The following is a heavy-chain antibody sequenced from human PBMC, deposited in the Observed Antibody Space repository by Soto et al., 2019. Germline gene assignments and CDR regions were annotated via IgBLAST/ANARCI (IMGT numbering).Heavy chain of an antibody. Sequence: GGSLRLSCTASGFTFNTHWMHWVRQAPGKGLVWVSLITDNGGSTYYADSVKGRFTISRDNTKNTLFLQMNSLRAEDTAVYYCAKERATTTAFDYWGQGALVTVSS. CDR3: AKERATTTAFDY. J-gene: IGHJ4*02. D-gene: IGHD4-17*01. CDR1: GFTFNTHW. V-gene: IGHV3-23*01. CDR2: ITDNGGST.